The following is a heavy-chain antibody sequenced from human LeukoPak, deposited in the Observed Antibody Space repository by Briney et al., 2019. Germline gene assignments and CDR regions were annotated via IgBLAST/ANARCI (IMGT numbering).Heavy chain of an antibody. D-gene: IGHD3-10*01. CDR3: ARGHYYGSGSYYNLDY. CDR2: IYYSGST. CDR1: GGSISSSSYY. V-gene: IGHV4-39*07. J-gene: IGHJ4*02. Sequence: SETLSLTCTVSGGSISSSSYYWGWIRQPPGKGPEWIGSIYYSGSTYYNPSLKSRVTISVDTSKNQFSLKLSSVTAADTAVYYCARGHYYGSGSYYNLDYWGQGTLVTVSS.